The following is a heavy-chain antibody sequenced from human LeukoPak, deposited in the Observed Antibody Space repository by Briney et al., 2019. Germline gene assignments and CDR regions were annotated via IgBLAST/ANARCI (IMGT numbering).Heavy chain of an antibody. CDR3: VRTPPNWGADY. Sequence: ASVKVSCKASGYTFTSYGISWVRQATGQGLEWMGWMSPNSGKIGYAQKFQDRVTMTRDTSISTAYMELSSLRFEDTAVYYCVRTPPNWGADYWGRGTLVTVSS. CDR1: GYTFTSYG. V-gene: IGHV1-8*02. J-gene: IGHJ4*02. CDR2: MSPNSGKI. D-gene: IGHD7-27*01.